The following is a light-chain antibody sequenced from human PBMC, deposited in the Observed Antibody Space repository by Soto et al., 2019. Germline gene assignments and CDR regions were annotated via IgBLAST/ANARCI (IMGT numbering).Light chain of an antibody. Sequence: DSVRTQSPLSLPVTPGEPASISCRSSQSLLHSNGYNYLDWYLQKPGQSPQLLIYLGSNRASGVPDRFSGSGSGTDFTLKISRVEAEDVGVYYCMQALQTPLTFGQGTKVDIK. V-gene: IGKV2-28*01. J-gene: IGKJ1*01. CDR2: LGS. CDR1: QSLLHSNGYNY. CDR3: MQALQTPLT.